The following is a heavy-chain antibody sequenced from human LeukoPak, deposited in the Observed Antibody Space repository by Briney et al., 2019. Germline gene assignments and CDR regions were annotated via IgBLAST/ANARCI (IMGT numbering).Heavy chain of an antibody. CDR2: INPNTGIP. CDR1: GYTFTTYA. D-gene: IGHD5-24*01. J-gene: IGHJ4*02. V-gene: IGHV7-4-1*02. CDR3: ARDAATINFDY. Sequence: ASVKVSCKASGYTFTTYAMNWVRQAPGQGLEWMGWINPNTGIPTYAQGFTGRFVFSLGTSVSTAYLHISSLKTEDTAVYYCARDAATINFDYWGQGTLVTVSS.